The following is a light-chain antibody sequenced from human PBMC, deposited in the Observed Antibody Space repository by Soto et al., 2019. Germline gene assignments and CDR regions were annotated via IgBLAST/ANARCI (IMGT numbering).Light chain of an antibody. J-gene: IGKJ3*01. CDR1: RPLITNY. CDR2: AVS. CDR3: QQYFSSLS. V-gene: IGKV3-20*01. Sequence: VLTQSPGTLSLSPGERATLACRASRPLITNYLAWYQQIPGQPPRLLISAVSTRATGVPDRFSGSGSRTDFTLTISRLEPEDFAVYYCQQYFSSLSFGPGTKV.